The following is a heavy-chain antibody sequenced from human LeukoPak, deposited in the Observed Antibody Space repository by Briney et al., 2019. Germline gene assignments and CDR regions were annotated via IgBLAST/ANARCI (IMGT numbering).Heavy chain of an antibody. CDR1: GYSFTSYW. D-gene: IGHD3-10*01. CDR2: IYPGDSDT. CDR3: ARHVAWFGELVDDYYYYMDV. J-gene: IGHJ6*03. Sequence: GESLKISCKGSGYSFTSYWIGWVRPMPGKGLEWMGIIYPGDSDTRYSPSFQGQVTISADKSISTAYLQWSSLKASDTAMYYCARHVAWFGELVDDYYYYMDVWGKGTTVTVSS. V-gene: IGHV5-51*01.